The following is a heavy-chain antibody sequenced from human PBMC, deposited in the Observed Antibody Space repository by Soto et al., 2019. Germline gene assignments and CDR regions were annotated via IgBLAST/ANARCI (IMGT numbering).Heavy chain of an antibody. CDR3: ARGDCAGGSCQTYGLDV. CDR1: GYTFTSYA. Sequence: QVQLMQSGTEEKNPGASVKVSCKASGYTFTSYAIHWVRQAPGQKLEWMGWINAGNGDTKYSQNFQGRVTIIRDTSASTGYMEVSSLPSEDTAVYYCARGDCAGGSCQTYGLDVWGQGTTVTVSS. V-gene: IGHV1-3*05. CDR2: INAGNGDT. D-gene: IGHD2-15*01. J-gene: IGHJ6*02.